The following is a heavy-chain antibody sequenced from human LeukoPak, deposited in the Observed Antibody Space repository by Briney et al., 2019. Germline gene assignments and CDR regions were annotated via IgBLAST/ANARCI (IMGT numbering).Heavy chain of an antibody. Sequence: SEPLSLTCTVSGGSISSYYWSWIRQPAGKGLEWIGRIYTSGSTNYNPSLKSRVTMSVDTSKNQFSLKLSSVTAADTAVYYCARVVYCGGDCYSSSVGIYVDYWGQGTLVTVSS. CDR1: GGSISSYY. CDR3: ARVVYCGGDCYSSSVGIYVDY. V-gene: IGHV4-4*07. D-gene: IGHD2-21*02. CDR2: IYTSGST. J-gene: IGHJ4*02.